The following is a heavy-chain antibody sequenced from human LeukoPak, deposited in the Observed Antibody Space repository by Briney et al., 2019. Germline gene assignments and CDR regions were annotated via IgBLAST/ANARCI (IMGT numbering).Heavy chain of an antibody. D-gene: IGHD6-13*01. Sequence: GRSLRLSCAASGFTFSSYGMHWVRQAPGKGLEWVAVISYDGSNKYYADSVKGRFTISRDNAKNSLYLQMNSLRAEDTAVYYCARDDAIAAAVNDYWGQGTLVTVSS. J-gene: IGHJ4*02. CDR1: GFTFSSYG. CDR3: ARDDAIAAAVNDY. CDR2: ISYDGSNK. V-gene: IGHV3-30*03.